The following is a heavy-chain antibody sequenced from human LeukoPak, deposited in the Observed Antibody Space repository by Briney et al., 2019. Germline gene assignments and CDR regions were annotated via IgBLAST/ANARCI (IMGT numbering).Heavy chain of an antibody. D-gene: IGHD3-10*01. V-gene: IGHV4-30-4*01. CDR2: IYYSGST. CDR1: GGSISSGDYY. CDR3: ARESTMVRGVATLDY. Sequence: SETLSLTCTVSGGSISSGDYYWSWIRQPPGKGLEWIGYIYYSGSTYYNPSLKSRVTISVDTSKNQFSLKLSSVTAADTAVYYCARESTMVRGVATLDYWGQGTLVTVSP. J-gene: IGHJ4*02.